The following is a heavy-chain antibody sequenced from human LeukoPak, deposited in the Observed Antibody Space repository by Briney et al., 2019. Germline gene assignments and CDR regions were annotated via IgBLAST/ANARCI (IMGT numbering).Heavy chain of an antibody. V-gene: IGHV1-2*02. J-gene: IGHJ5*02. Sequence: ASVKVSCKASGYTFTDYYMHWVRQAPGQGLEWMGWINPNSGGTNYAQKFHDRVTMSRDTSISTAYMELSSLTSDDTAVYYCARGGSQADYGYPNWFAPWGQGTLVTVSS. CDR2: INPNSGGT. CDR3: ARGGSQADYGYPNWFAP. D-gene: IGHD4-17*01. CDR1: GYTFTDYY.